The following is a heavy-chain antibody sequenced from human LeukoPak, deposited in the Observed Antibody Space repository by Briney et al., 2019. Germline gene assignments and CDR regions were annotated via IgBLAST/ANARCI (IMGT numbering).Heavy chain of an antibody. CDR2: ISYDGSNK. J-gene: IGHJ4*02. Sequence: PGRSLRLSCAASGFTFSSYAMHWVRQAPGKGLEWVAVISYDGSNKYYADSVKGRFTISRDNSKNTLYLQMNSLRAEDTAVYYCARDLGGDYRFDYWGQGTLVTVSS. V-gene: IGHV3-30*04. CDR1: GFTFSSYA. CDR3: ARDLGGDYRFDY. D-gene: IGHD4-17*01.